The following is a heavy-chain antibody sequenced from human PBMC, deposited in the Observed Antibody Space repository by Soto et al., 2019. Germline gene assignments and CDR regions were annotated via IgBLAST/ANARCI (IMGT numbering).Heavy chain of an antibody. D-gene: IGHD3-3*01. V-gene: IGHV3-30-3*01. CDR3: ARSQPYYDFWSGLLDV. CDR2: ISYDGSNK. J-gene: IGHJ6*02. Sequence: GGSLRLCCAASGFTFSSYAMHWVRQAPGKGLEWVAVISYDGSNKYYADSVKGRFTISRDNSKNTLYLQMNSLRAEDTAVYYCARSQPYYDFWSGLLDVWGQGTTVTVSS. CDR1: GFTFSSYA.